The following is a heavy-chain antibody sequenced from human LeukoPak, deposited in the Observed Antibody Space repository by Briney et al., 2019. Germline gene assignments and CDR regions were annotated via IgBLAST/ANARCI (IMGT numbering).Heavy chain of an antibody. CDR1: GYTFTSYG. D-gene: IGHD2-21*01. CDR2: ISAYNDNT. V-gene: IGHV1-18*04. Sequence: ASVKVSCKASGYTFTSYGISWVRQAPGQGLEWMGWISAYNDNTNYAQKLQGRVTMTTDTSTSTAYMELRSLRSDDTAAYYCARVPRAHIASGGQGPLVPVSS. J-gene: IGHJ4*02. CDR3: ARVPRAHIAS.